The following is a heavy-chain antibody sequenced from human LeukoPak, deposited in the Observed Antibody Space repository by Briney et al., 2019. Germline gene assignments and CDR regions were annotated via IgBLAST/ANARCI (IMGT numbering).Heavy chain of an antibody. CDR2: IYSGGST. D-gene: IGHD6-13*01. CDR1: GFTVSSNY. CDR3: ARTLAAAGTGWFDP. Sequence: GGSLRLSCAASGFTVSSNYVSWVRQAPGKGLEWVSVIYSGGSTYNADSVKGRFTISRDNSKNTLYLQMNSLRAEDTAVYYCARTLAAAGTGWFDPWGQGTLVTVSS. V-gene: IGHV3-66*02. J-gene: IGHJ5*02.